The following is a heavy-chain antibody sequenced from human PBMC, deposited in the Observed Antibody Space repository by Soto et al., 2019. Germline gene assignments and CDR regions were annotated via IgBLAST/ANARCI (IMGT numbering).Heavy chain of an antibody. J-gene: IGHJ4*02. CDR1: GVSISSDNW. CDR3: ARDQGSHPGD. D-gene: IGHD6-13*01. V-gene: IGHV4-4*02. CDR2: IHHSGST. Sequence: QVQLQESGPGLVRPSGTVSLTCAVSGVSISSDNWWSWVRQPPGEALEWIGEIHHSGSTNYNPSLKSRVTMSVVPSKDLFSLTLNSVTAADTAFYYCARDQGSHPGDWGQGTLVSVSS.